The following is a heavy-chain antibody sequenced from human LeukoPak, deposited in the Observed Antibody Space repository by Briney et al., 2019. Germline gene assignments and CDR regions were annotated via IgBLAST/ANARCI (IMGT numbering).Heavy chain of an antibody. J-gene: IGHJ6*03. CDR2: ISRSSDDI. CDR3: TRVEVKNYYYYMDV. Sequence: PGGSLRLSCAASGFTFSSYSMNWVRQAPGKGLEWVSSISRSSDDIYYADSVKGRFTIFRDNAKNSLYLQMNSLRAEDTAVYYWTRVEVKNYYYYMDVWGKGTTVTVSS. D-gene: IGHD3-10*01. CDR1: GFTFSSYS. V-gene: IGHV3-21*01.